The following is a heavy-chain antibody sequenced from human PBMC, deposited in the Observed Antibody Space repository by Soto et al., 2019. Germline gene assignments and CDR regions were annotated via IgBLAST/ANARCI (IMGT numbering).Heavy chain of an antibody. CDR2: ISYDGSNK. V-gene: IGHV3-30*18. Sequence: SGGSLRLSCKGSGFTFSNYGMRWVRQAPGKGLEWVAVISYDGSNKYYADSVKGRFTISRDNSKNTLYLQMNSLRAEDTAVYYCAKIPLYYYDSSGYYPRPYGMDVWGQGTTVTVSS. CDR3: AKIPLYYYDSSGYYPRPYGMDV. J-gene: IGHJ6*02. CDR1: GFTFSNYG. D-gene: IGHD3-22*01.